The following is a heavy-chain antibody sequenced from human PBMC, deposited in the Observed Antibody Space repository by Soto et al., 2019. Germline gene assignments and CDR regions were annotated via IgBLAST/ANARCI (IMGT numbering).Heavy chain of an antibody. D-gene: IGHD3-22*01. V-gene: IGHV5-51*01. J-gene: IGHJ3*02. CDR1: GYDFTTQW. CDR2: IYPGDSHT. Sequence: GASMKISCKASGYDFTTQWIGWVRQMPGRGLEWMGIIYPGDSHTRYSPSFQGQVTISVDKSISTAYLQWNSLMDSDTAMYYCARLRYYYDTSRAFDMWGQGTMVTV. CDR3: ARLRYYYDTSRAFDM.